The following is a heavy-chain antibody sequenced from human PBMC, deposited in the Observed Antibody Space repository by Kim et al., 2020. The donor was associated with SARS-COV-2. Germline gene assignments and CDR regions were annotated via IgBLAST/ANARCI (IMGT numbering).Heavy chain of an antibody. D-gene: IGHD3-10*02. CDR3: ARVYGGH. Sequence: SGSTYYHPSRKSRVTISVDTSKNQFSLKLSSVTAADTAVYYCARVYGGHWGQGTLVTVSS. J-gene: IGHJ4*02. V-gene: IGHV4-39*07. CDR2: SGST.